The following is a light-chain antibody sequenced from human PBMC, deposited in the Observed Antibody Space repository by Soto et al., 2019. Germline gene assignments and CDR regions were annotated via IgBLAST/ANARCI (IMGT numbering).Light chain of an antibody. CDR3: GTWDSSLSVVL. J-gene: IGLJ2*01. V-gene: IGLV1-51*01. Sequence: QSVLTQPPSVSAAPGQRVTISCSGSSSNIGHNYVSWYQQVPGTAPKLLIYDNTKRPSGIPDRFSGSKSGTSATLGITGLQTGYEADYFCGTWDSSLSVVLFGGGTKVTVL. CDR2: DNT. CDR1: SSNIGHNY.